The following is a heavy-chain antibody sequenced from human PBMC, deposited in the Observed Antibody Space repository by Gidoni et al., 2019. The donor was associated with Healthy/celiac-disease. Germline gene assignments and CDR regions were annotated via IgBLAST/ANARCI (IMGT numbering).Heavy chain of an antibody. CDR1: FTSYG. Sequence: FTSYGISWVRQATGQGLEWMGWISAYNGNTNYAQKLQGRVTMTTDTSTSTAYMELRSLRSDDTAVYYCARDRVTMISEDAFDIWGQGTMVTVSS. D-gene: IGHD3-22*01. J-gene: IGHJ3*02. CDR2: ISAYNGNT. V-gene: IGHV1-18*04. CDR3: ARDRVTMISEDAFDI.